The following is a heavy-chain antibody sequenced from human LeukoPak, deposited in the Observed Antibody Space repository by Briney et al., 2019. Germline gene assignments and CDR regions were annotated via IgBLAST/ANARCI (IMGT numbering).Heavy chain of an antibody. D-gene: IGHD2-15*01. Sequence: PSETLSLTCTVSGGFISSSSYYWGWIRQPPGKGLEWIGNIYYTGSTYYNPSLKSRVTISVDTSKNQFSLKLSSVTAADTAVYYCARLYEGYCSGGSCYWFDPWGQGILVTVSS. CDR3: ARLYEGYCSGGSCYWFDP. J-gene: IGHJ5*02. V-gene: IGHV4-39*01. CDR1: GGFISSSSYY. CDR2: IYYTGST.